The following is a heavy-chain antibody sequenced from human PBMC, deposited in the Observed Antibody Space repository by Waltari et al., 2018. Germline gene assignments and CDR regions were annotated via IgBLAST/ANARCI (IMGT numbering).Heavy chain of an antibody. CDR1: GFTFSSYA. V-gene: IGHV3-23*04. CDR3: AKGRHCSSTSCYAADY. Sequence: EVQLVESGGGLVQPGGSLRLSCAASGFTFSSYAISRVRQAPGKGLEWVSAISGSGGSTYYADSVKGRFTISRDNSKNTLYLQMNSLRAEDTAVYYCAKGRHCSSTSCYAADYWGQGTLVTVSS. CDR2: ISGSGGST. J-gene: IGHJ4*02. D-gene: IGHD2-2*01.